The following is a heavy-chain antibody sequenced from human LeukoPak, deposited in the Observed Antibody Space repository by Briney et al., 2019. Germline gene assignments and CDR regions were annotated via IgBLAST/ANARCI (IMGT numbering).Heavy chain of an antibody. Sequence: GGSLRLSCAASGFTFSSYAMHWVRQAPGKGLEWVAVISYDGSNKYYADSVKGRFTISRDNSKNTLYLQMNSLRAEDTAVYYCAKATGTFYYFDYWGQGTLVTVSS. CDR1: GFTFSSYA. V-gene: IGHV3-30-3*01. CDR2: ISYDGSNK. CDR3: AKATGTFYYFDY. J-gene: IGHJ4*02. D-gene: IGHD1-1*01.